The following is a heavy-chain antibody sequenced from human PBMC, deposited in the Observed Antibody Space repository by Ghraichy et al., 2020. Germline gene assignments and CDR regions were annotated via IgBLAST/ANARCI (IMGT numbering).Heavy chain of an antibody. J-gene: IGHJ4*02. CDR1: GGSFSGYF. V-gene: IGHV4-34*01. CDR2: IDHSGST. D-gene: IGHD5-12*01. Sequence: SETLSLTCAVYGGSFSGYFWTWIRQPPGKGLEWIGEIDHSGSTLYNPSLKSRVTVSVGPSKNQFFLKLSSVAAADTAVYYCGRKAHYDSVDYWGQGTLVIVSS. CDR3: GRKAHYDSVDY.